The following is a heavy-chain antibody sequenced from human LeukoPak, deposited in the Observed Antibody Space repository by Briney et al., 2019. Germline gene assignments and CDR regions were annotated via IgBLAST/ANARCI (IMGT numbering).Heavy chain of an antibody. D-gene: IGHD3-3*01. CDR1: GFTFSSYG. V-gene: IGHV3-30*03. Sequence: GGSLRLSCAASGFTFSSYGMHWVRQAPGKGLEWVAVISCDGSNKYYADSVKGRFTISRDNSKNTLYPQMNSLRAEDTVVYYCARDRTLITIFGVVTNAFDIWGQGTMVTVSS. CDR2: ISCDGSNK. CDR3: ARDRTLITIFGVVTNAFDI. J-gene: IGHJ3*02.